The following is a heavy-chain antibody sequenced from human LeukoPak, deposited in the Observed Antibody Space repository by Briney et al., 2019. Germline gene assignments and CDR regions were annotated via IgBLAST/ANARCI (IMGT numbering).Heavy chain of an antibody. J-gene: IGHJ4*02. Sequence: PGGSLRLSCAASGFTFSSYTMSWVRLAPGKGLEWVSSNSGSGYNTYDADSVKGRFTISRDNSKNTLYLQMNSLRAEDSVLYYCAKEPFGEFLFDYWGQGTLVTVSS. CDR3: AKEPFGEFLFDY. D-gene: IGHD3-10*01. V-gene: IGHV3-23*01. CDR2: NSGSGYNT. CDR1: GFTFSSYT.